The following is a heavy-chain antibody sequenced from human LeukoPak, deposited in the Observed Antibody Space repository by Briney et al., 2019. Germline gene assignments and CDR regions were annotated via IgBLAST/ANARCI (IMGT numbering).Heavy chain of an antibody. J-gene: IGHJ3*02. V-gene: IGHV4-30-2*01. CDR3: ATSIAAGHGAFDI. Sequence: SETLSLTCTVSGGSISSGGYYWSWIRQPPGKGLEWIGYIYHSGSTYYNPSLKSRVTISVDRSKTQFSLKLSSVTTADTAVYYCATSIAAGHGAFDIWGQGTMVTVSS. CDR1: GGSISSGGYY. CDR2: IYHSGST. D-gene: IGHD6-13*01.